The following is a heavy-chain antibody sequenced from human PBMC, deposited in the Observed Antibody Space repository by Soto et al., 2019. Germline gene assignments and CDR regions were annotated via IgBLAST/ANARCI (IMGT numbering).Heavy chain of an antibody. D-gene: IGHD3-3*01. J-gene: IGHJ4*02. Sequence: EVQLVESGGGLVKPGGSLRLSCAASGFTFSNAWMNWVRQAPGKGLEWVGRIKRKTDGGTTEYAAPVKGRFTISRDDSENTLYLQMNSLKAEDRAVYYCSTELWSGACCFDYWGQGTLVTVSS. CDR2: IKRKTDGGTT. V-gene: IGHV3-15*07. CDR1: GFTFSNAW. CDR3: STELWSGACCFDY.